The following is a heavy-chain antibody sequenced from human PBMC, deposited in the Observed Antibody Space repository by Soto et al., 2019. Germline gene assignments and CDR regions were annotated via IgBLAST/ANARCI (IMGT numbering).Heavy chain of an antibody. J-gene: IGHJ4*02. Sequence: ASVKVSCKASGYTFTSYAMHWVRQAPGQRLEWMGWINAGNGNTKYSQKFQGRVTITRDTSASTAYMELSSLRSEDTAVYYCARAGYYYDSSGYDGGFDYWGQGTLVTVSS. CDR2: INAGNGNT. D-gene: IGHD3-22*01. CDR3: ARAGYYYDSSGYDGGFDY. CDR1: GYTFTSYA. V-gene: IGHV1-3*01.